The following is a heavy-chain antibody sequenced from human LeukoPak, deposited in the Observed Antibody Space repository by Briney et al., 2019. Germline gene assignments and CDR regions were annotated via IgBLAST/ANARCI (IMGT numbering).Heavy chain of an antibody. D-gene: IGHD5-18*01. Sequence: SETLSLTCTVSGGSISGYYWTCIRQPAGTGLEWIGRMSTTGSPRYNPSLKSRVTMSAATSKNQFSLKLSSVTAADTAVYYCARGYSYFDYWGQGTLVTVSS. CDR3: ARGYSYFDY. V-gene: IGHV4-4*07. CDR2: MSTTGSP. CDR1: GGSISGYY. J-gene: IGHJ4*02.